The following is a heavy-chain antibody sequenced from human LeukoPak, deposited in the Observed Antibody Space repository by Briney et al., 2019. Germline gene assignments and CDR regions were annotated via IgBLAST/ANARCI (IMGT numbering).Heavy chain of an antibody. CDR2: IYYSGST. V-gene: IGHV4-39*07. J-gene: IGHJ6*03. CDR3: ARDLTLRGVMVYYYMDV. Sequence: SETLSLTCTVSGGSISSSSYYWGWIRQPPGKGLEWIGSIYYSGSTYYNPSLKSRVTISVDKSKNQFSLKLSSVTAADTAVYYCARDLTLRGVMVYYYMDVWGKGTTVTVSS. D-gene: IGHD3-10*01. CDR1: GGSISSSSYY.